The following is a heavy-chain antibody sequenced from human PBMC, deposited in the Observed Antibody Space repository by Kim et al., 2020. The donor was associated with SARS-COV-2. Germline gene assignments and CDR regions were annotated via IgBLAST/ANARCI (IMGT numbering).Heavy chain of an antibody. V-gene: IGHV3-43*01. CDR2: ISWDGGST. J-gene: IGHJ4*02. D-gene: IGHD7-27*01. Sequence: GGSLRLSCAASGFTFDDYTMHWVRQAPGKGLEWVSLISWDGGSTYYADSVKGRFTISRDNSKNSLYLQMNSLRTEDTALYYCAKGGDGYTDHWGWGYWGQGTLVTVPS. CDR3: AKGGDGYTDHWGWGY. CDR1: GFTFDDYT.